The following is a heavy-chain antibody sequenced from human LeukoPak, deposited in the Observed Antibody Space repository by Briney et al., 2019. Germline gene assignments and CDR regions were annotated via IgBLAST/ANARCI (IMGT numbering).Heavy chain of an antibody. J-gene: IGHJ3*02. CDR2: IYSGDST. D-gene: IGHD6-19*01. V-gene: IGHV3-53*01. Sequence: GGSLRLSCAASGFTVSSNYMSLVRQAPGQGQEWVAIIYSGDSTYYAHSVKGRLTISRDNSKNTLYLQMNSLRAEDTAVYYCASDSSGWYAFDIWGQGTMVTVSS. CDR1: GFTVSSNY. CDR3: ASDSSGWYAFDI.